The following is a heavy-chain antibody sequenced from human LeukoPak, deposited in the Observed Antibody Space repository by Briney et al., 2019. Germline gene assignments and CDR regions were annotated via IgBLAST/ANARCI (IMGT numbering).Heavy chain of an antibody. Sequence: SETLSLTCAVYGGSFSGYYWSWIRQPPGKGLEWIGEINHSGSTNYNPSLKSRVTISVDTSKNQFSLKLSSVTAADTAVYYCARARVTTVTTGSPFDYRGQGTLVTVSS. D-gene: IGHD4-17*01. CDR1: GGSFSGYY. V-gene: IGHV4-34*01. J-gene: IGHJ4*02. CDR3: ARARVTTVTTGSPFDY. CDR2: INHSGST.